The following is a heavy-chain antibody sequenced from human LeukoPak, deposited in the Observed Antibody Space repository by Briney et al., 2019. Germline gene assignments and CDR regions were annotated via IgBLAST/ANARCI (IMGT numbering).Heavy chain of an antibody. J-gene: IGHJ4*02. Sequence: ASVKVSCKASGYTFTSYGISWVRQAPGQGLEWMGWISAYNGNTNCAQKLQGRVTMTTDTSTSTAYMELRSLRSDDTAVYYCARLGDGYYYDSSGYPPDYWGQGTLVTVSS. D-gene: IGHD3-22*01. CDR3: ARLGDGYYYDSSGYPPDY. V-gene: IGHV1-18*01. CDR2: ISAYNGNT. CDR1: GYTFTSYG.